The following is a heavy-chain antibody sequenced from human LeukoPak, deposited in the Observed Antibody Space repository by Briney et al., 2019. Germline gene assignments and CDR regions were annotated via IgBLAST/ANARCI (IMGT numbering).Heavy chain of an antibody. CDR1: GFTFTSSA. Sequence: SVKVSCKASGFTFTSSAMQRVRQARGQRLEWIGWIVVGSGNTNYAQKFQERVTITRDMSTSTAYMELSSLRSEDTAVYYCAAEDYYDSSGHYRPFDYWGQGTLVTVSS. CDR3: AAEDYYDSSGHYRPFDY. J-gene: IGHJ4*02. V-gene: IGHV1-58*02. CDR2: IVVGSGNT. D-gene: IGHD3-22*01.